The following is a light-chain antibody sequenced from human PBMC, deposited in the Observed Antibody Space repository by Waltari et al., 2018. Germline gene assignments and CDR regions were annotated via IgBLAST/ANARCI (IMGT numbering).Light chain of an antibody. V-gene: IGKV3-15*01. CDR2: GAS. Sequence: EIVMTQSPATLSVSPGEGATLSCMASQSVSSNLAWYQHKPGQAPRLLIYGASNRATGSPARFSGSGSGTEFTLTISSLQSEDFAFYYCQQYNNWPPEDTFGQGTKLEIK. CDR1: QSVSSN. CDR3: QQYNNWPPEDT. J-gene: IGKJ2*01.